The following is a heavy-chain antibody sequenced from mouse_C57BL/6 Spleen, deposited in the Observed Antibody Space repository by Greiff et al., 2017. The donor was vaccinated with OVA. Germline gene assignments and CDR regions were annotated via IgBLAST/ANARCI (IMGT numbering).Heavy chain of an antibody. J-gene: IGHJ3*01. D-gene: IGHD2-3*01. CDR2: ISYSGST. CDR3: ARGDDGYYRVAY. CDR1: GYSITSGYD. V-gene: IGHV3-1*01. Sequence: EVKLMESGPGMVKPSQSLSLTCTVTGYSITSGYDWHWIRHFPGNKLEWMGYISYSGSTNYNPSLKSRISITHDTSKNHFFLKLNSVTTEDTATYYCARGDDGYYRVAYWGQGTLVTVSA.